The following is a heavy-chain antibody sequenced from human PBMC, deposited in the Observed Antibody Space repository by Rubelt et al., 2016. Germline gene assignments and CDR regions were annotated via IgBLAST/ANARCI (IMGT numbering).Heavy chain of an antibody. CDR1: GFTFSSYA. D-gene: IGHD6-6*01. CDR2: ISYDGSNK. CDR3: ARVKGKESSSHFDY. J-gene: IGHJ4*02. Sequence: VQLVESGGGLVQPGGSLRLSCAASGFTFSSYAMHWVRQAPGKGLEWVAVISYDGSNKYYAKPVKGLFTISRDNSKNTLYWQMNSLRAEDTAVYYCARVKGKESSSHFDYWGQGTLVTVSS. V-gene: IGHV3-30*04.